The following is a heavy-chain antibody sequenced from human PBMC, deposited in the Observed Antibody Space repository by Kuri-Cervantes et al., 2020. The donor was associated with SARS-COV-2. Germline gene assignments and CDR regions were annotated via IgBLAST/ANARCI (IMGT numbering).Heavy chain of an antibody. D-gene: IGHD2-2*02. J-gene: IGHJ4*02. CDR3: ARDLGGVPVAIM. CDR2: IKANSGGT. CDR1: GYSFSAYH. Sequence: ASVKVSCKASGYSFSAYHLHWVRQAPGQGLEWMGWIKANSGGTNYAQKLQGRVTITADKSTSTAYMELSSLRSEDTAVYYCARDLGGVPVAIMWGQGTLVTVSS. V-gene: IGHV1-2*02.